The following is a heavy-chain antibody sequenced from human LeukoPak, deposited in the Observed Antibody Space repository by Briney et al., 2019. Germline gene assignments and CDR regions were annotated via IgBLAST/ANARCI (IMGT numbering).Heavy chain of an antibody. CDR2: FHTAGDT. J-gene: IGHJ6*02. CDR3: ARGSCSSSGCYERFNGLDV. V-gene: IGHV3-13*01. D-gene: IGHD2-2*01. CDR1: GFTFSNYD. Sequence: GGSLRLSCAASGFTFSNYDMHWVRQATGKGLEWVSAFHTAGDTHYSGSVKGRFATSRENAKNSFYLQMNNLRAGDTAVYYCARGSCSSSGCYERFNGLDVWGQGTPVTVSS.